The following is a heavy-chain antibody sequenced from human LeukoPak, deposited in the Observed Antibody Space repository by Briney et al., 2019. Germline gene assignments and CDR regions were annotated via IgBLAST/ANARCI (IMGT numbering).Heavy chain of an antibody. Sequence: SETLSLTCTVSGGSISSSSYYWGWIRQPPGKGLEWIGSIYHSGSTYYNPSLKSRVTISVDTSKNQFSLKLSSVTAADTAVYYCARPANYDYFDYWGQGTLVTVSS. CDR2: IYHSGST. D-gene: IGHD3-16*01. J-gene: IGHJ4*02. V-gene: IGHV4-39*07. CDR1: GGSISSSSYY. CDR3: ARPANYDYFDY.